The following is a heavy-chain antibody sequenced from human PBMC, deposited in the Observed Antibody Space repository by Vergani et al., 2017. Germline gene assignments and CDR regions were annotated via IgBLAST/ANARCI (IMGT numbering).Heavy chain of an antibody. J-gene: IGHJ4*02. D-gene: IGHD2-21*01. Sequence: QVQLQESGPGLVRPSQTLSLTCTVSGGSISSGSIYWSWIRQPAGKGLEWIGRIYTTGSTNYHPSLKSRVTISADTAKNQVSLRLPSVTAAATAVYYCAGGVVGQARAGFDYWGQGTLVTVSS. V-gene: IGHV4-61*02. CDR2: IYTTGST. CDR1: GGSISSGSIY. CDR3: AGGVVGQARAGFDY.